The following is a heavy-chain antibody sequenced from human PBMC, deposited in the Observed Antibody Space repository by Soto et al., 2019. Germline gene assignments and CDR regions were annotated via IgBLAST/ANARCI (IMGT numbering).Heavy chain of an antibody. CDR2: INAGNGNT. D-gene: IGHD2-21*01. CDR3: ARGDIVVNNNWFDP. Sequence: ASVKVSCKASGYTFTSYAMNWVRQAPGQRLEWMGWINAGNGNTKYSQKFQGGVTITRDTSASTAYMELSSLRSEDTAVYYCARGDIVVNNNWFDPWGQGTLVTVSS. CDR1: GYTFTSYA. V-gene: IGHV1-3*01. J-gene: IGHJ5*02.